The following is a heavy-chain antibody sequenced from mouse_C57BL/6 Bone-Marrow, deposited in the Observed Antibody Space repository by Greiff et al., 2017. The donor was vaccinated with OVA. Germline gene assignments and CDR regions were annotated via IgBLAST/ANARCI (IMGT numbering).Heavy chain of an antibody. CDR3: AKGVDY. V-gene: IGHV1-61*01. CDR1: GYTFTSSW. J-gene: IGHJ2*01. CDR2: IYPSDSET. Sequence: VQLQQLGAELVRPGSSVKLSSKASGYTFTSSWLDWVKQRPGQGLEWIGNIYPSDSETHYKQKVKDKATLTIDKSSRTAYMQLSSLTAEDYAVYYCAKGVDYWDRGTTPTVSS.